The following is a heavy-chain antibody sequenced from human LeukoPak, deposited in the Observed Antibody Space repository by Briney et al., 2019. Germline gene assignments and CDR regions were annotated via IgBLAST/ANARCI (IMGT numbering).Heavy chain of an antibody. CDR1: GGSISSYY. Sequence: SETLSLTCTVSGGSISSYYWSWIRQPPGKGLEWIGYIYYSGSTYYNPSLKSRVTISVDTSKNQFSLKLSSVTAADTAVYYCARGPKSIVVVTASWYWFDPWGQGTLVTVSS. V-gene: IGHV4-59*08. D-gene: IGHD2-21*02. CDR2: IYYSGST. J-gene: IGHJ5*02. CDR3: ARGPKSIVVVTASWYWFDP.